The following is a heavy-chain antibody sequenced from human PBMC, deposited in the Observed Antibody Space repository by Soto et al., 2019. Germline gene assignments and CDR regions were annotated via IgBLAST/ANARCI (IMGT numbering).Heavy chain of an antibody. D-gene: IGHD5-18*01. CDR1: GFTFSSYG. J-gene: IGHJ3*02. CDR3: ARDFQGYSYGYGAYDI. CDR2: IWYDGSNK. V-gene: IGHV3-33*01. Sequence: PGGSLRLSCAASGFTFSSYGMQWVRQAPGKGLEWVAVIWYDGSNKYYADSVKGRFTISRDNSKNTLYLQMNSLRAEDTAVYYCARDFQGYSYGYGAYDIWGQGTMVTVSS.